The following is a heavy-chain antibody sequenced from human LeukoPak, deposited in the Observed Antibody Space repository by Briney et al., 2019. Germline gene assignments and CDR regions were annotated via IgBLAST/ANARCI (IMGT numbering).Heavy chain of an antibody. Sequence: GGSLRLSCAASGFTFSSYSMSWVRQAPGKGLEWVSAISGSGGSTYYADSVKGRFTISRDNSKNPLYLQMNSLRPEDTAVYYRWKDQSQWLSPMAYGMDVWGEGSAVSVS. D-gene: IGHD6-19*01. V-gene: IGHV3-23*01. J-gene: IGHJ6*02. CDR3: WKDQSQWLSPMAYGMDV. CDR1: GFTFSSYS. CDR2: ISGSGGST.